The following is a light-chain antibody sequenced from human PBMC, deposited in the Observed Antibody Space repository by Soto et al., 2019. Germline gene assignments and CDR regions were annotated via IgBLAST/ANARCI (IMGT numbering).Light chain of an antibody. CDR2: VES. Sequence: DVQVTQSPSSLSASVGDRVTIACRASQNINNYLNWYQQKPGKAPKLLISVESNLQSGVPSRFSGRGSGTEFTLTISSLQPEDFETYYCQQSYTTPLTFGGGTKVEIX. CDR1: QNINNY. CDR3: QQSYTTPLT. J-gene: IGKJ4*01. V-gene: IGKV1-39*01.